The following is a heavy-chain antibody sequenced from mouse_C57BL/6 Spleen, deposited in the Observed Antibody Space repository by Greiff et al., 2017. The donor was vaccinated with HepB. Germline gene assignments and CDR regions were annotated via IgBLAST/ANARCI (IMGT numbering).Heavy chain of an antibody. Sequence: EVKLVESGGDLVKPGGSLKLSCAASGFTFSSYGMSWVRQTPDKRLEWVATISSGGSYTYYPDSVKGRSTISRDNAKNTLYLQMSSLKSENTAMYYCARQRYDYDDGNWYFDVWGTGTTVTVSS. CDR1: GFTFSSYG. V-gene: IGHV5-6*01. D-gene: IGHD2-4*01. CDR2: ISSGGSYT. CDR3: ARQRYDYDDGNWYFDV. J-gene: IGHJ1*03.